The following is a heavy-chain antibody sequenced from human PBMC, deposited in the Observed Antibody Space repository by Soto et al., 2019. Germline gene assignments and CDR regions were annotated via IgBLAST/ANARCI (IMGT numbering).Heavy chain of an antibody. CDR3: ARQMTSTVTSFAFDL. Sequence: ECLKLSGKVSGYGVTTYWIGWVRLLPGKGREWIGLIYSGDSDTRYNPSFRRQGTISADKSNTTAYWQFSSLKASDTAIFYCARQMTSTVTSFAFDLWGQGTMVTVSS. CDR2: IYSGDSDT. CDR1: GYGVTTYW. D-gene: IGHD4-17*01. V-gene: IGHV5-51*01. J-gene: IGHJ3*01.